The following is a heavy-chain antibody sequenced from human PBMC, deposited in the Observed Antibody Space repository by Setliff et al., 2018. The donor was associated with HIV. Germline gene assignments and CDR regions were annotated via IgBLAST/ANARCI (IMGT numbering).Heavy chain of an antibody. Sequence: PSETLSLTCTVSGGSISSGSYYWSWIRQPAGKGLEWIGHIYTSGSTNYNPSLKSRVTISVDTSTNQFSLKLSSVTAADTAVYYCARAYGDYVGAGFLPYWGQGTLVTVSS. CDR3: ARAYGDYVGAGFLPY. CDR1: GGSISSGSYY. D-gene: IGHD4-17*01. V-gene: IGHV4-61*09. J-gene: IGHJ4*02. CDR2: IYTSGST.